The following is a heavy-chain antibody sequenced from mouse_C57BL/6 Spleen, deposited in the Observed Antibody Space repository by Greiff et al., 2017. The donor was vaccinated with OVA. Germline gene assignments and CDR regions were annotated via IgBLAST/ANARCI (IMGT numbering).Heavy chain of an antibody. CDR2: IDPSDSYT. CDR1: GYTFTSYW. CDR3: ARATTVVATDFDY. D-gene: IGHD1-1*01. Sequence: QVQLQQPGAELVMPGASVKLSCKASGYTFTSYWMHWVKQRPGQGLEWIGEIDPSDSYTTYNQKFKGKPTLTVDQSSSTAYMQLSSLTSEDSAVYYCARATTVVATDFDYWGQGTTLTVSS. V-gene: IGHV1-69*01. J-gene: IGHJ2*01.